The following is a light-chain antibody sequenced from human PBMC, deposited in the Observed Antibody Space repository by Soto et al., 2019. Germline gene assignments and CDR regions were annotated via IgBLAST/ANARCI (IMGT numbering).Light chain of an antibody. Sequence: ELVLTQSPGTLSLSPGDRATLSCRASLSLPSRSLAWYQQRPGQAPRVLISAASTRAADIPDRFSGSGSGTDFTLTINRLEPEDIATYYCQESYSTSFGQGTKV. CDR2: AAS. J-gene: IGKJ1*01. CDR1: LSLPSRS. V-gene: IGKV3-20*01. CDR3: QESYSTS.